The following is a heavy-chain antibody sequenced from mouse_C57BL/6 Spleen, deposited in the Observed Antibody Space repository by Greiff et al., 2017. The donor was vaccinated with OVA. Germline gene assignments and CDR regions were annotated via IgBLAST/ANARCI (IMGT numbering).Heavy chain of an antibody. CDR2: IDPSDSYT. V-gene: IGHV1-69*01. CDR3: ARVRLRSYAMDY. CDR1: GYTFTSYW. Sequence: VQLQQPGAELVMPGASVKLSCKASGYTFTSYWMHWVKQRPGQGLEWIGEIDPSDSYTNYNQKFKGKSTLTVDKSSSTAYMQLSSLTSEDSAVYYCARVRLRSYAMDYWGQGTSVTVSS. D-gene: IGHD1-1*01. J-gene: IGHJ4*01.